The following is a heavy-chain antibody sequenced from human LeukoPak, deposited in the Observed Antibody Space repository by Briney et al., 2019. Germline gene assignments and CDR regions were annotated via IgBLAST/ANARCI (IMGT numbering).Heavy chain of an antibody. J-gene: IGHJ6*02. CDR1: GFTFSNYG. CDR3: AKDLRGYCSSTSCWLYYDYYGMDV. Sequence: GGSLRLSCAASGFTFSNYGMHWVRQAPGKGLEWVAAISYEGSNKYYADSVKGRFTISRDNSKNTLYMQMNSLRAEDTAVYYCAKDLRGYCSSTSCWLYYDYYGMDVWGQGTTVTVSS. D-gene: IGHD2-2*01. V-gene: IGHV3-30*18. CDR2: ISYEGSNK.